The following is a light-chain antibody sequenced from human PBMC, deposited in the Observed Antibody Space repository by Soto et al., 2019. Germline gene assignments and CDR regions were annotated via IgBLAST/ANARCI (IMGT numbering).Light chain of an antibody. CDR1: SSNIGSNY. CDR3: AAWDDSLSAYWV. J-gene: IGLJ3*02. Sequence: QSELTQPPSASGTPGQRVTISCSGSSSNIGSNYVYWYQQLPGTAPKLLIYRNNQRPSGVPDRFSGSKSGTSASLAISGLRSEDEADYYCAAWDDSLSAYWVFGGGTKLTVL. CDR2: RNN. V-gene: IGLV1-47*01.